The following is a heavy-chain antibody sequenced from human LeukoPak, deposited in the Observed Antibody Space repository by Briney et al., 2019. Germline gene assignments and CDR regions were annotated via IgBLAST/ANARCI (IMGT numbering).Heavy chain of an antibody. J-gene: IGHJ6*03. CDR1: GFTFSNYW. CDR2: ISGSGGST. D-gene: IGHD5/OR15-5a*01. V-gene: IGHV3-23*01. CDR3: AKFYDDYYYYYYMDV. Sequence: GSLRLSCAASGFTFSNYWMHWVRQAPGKGLEWVSAISGSGGSTYYADSVKGRFTISRDNSKNTLYLQMNSLRAEDTAVYYCAKFYDDYYYYYYMDVWGKGTTVTVSS.